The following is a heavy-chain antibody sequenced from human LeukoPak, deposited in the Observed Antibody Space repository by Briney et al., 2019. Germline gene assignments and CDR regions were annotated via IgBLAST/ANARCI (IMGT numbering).Heavy chain of an antibody. Sequence: SETLSLTCAVYGASFSGYYWSWIRQPPGKGLEWIGEINHTGSTNYNPSLKSRVTISVDTSKNQFSLKLRSVTAADTAVYYCARGLIKGIAVAGTGWGQGTLVTVSS. J-gene: IGHJ4*02. CDR1: GASFSGYY. CDR2: INHTGST. D-gene: IGHD6-19*01. CDR3: ARGLIKGIAVAGTG. V-gene: IGHV4-34*01.